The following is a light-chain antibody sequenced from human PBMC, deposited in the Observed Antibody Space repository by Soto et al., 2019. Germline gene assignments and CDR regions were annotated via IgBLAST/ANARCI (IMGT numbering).Light chain of an antibody. CDR3: QQYNSYWT. CDR1: HSISSW. CDR2: DAS. V-gene: IGKV1-5*01. Sequence: GDRVTITCRASHSISSWLAWYQQKPGKAPKLLIYDASSLESGVPSRFSGSGSGTDFTLTISSLQPDDFATYYCQQYNSYWTFGQGTKV. J-gene: IGKJ1*01.